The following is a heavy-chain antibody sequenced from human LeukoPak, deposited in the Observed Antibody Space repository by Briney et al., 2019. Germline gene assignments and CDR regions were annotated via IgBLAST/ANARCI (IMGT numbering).Heavy chain of an antibody. CDR1: GFTFSDYY. J-gene: IGHJ4*02. CDR2: ISSSGSTI. CDR3: ARDPGEMATVYYFDY. D-gene: IGHD5-24*01. V-gene: IGHV3-11*04. Sequence: GGSLRLSCAASGFTFSDYYMCWIRQAPGKGLEWVSYISSSGSTIYYADSVKGRFTISRDNAKNSLYLQMNSLRAEDTAVYYCARDPGEMATVYYFDYWGQGTLVTVSS.